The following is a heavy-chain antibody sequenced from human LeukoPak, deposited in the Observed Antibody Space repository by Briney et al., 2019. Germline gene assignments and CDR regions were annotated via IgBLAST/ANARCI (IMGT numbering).Heavy chain of an antibody. CDR1: GYTFTSYY. Sequence: ASVKVSCKASGYTFTSYYMHWVRQAPGQGLEWMGIINPSGGSTSYAQKFQGRVTLTRDTSTSTVYMEVSSLRSEDTDVYYCARDPKTKVNPFDYWGQGNLVTVSS. V-gene: IGHV1-46*01. J-gene: IGHJ4*02. D-gene: IGHD4-17*01. CDR3: ARDPKTKVNPFDY. CDR2: INPSGGST.